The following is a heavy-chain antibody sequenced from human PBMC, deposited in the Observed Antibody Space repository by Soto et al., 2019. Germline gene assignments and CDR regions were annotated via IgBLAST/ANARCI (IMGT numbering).Heavy chain of an antibody. CDR1: GGSISSSSYY. D-gene: IGHD3-9*01. CDR3: ARQADDILTGYFF. CDR2: IYYSGST. Sequence: SETLSITCTVSGGSISSSSYYWGWIRQPPGKGLEWIGSIYYSGSTYYNSSLKSRVTISVDTSKNQFSLKLSSVTAADTAVYYCARQADDILTGYFFWGQGTLVTVSS. J-gene: IGHJ4*02. V-gene: IGHV4-39*01.